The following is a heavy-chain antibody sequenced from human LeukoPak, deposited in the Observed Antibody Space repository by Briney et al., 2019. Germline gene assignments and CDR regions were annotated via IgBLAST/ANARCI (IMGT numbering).Heavy chain of an antibody. CDR3: AQQLQLVY. CDR2: ISGSGGST. J-gene: IGHJ4*02. CDR1: GFTFSSYV. Sequence: PGGSLRLSCAAAGFTFSSYVMSLVRQAPGKGLEWVSAISGSGGSTNYADSVKGRFTISRDNSKNTLYLQMNSLRAEDTAVYYCAQQLQLVYWGQGTLVTVSS. D-gene: IGHD6-13*01. V-gene: IGHV3-23*01.